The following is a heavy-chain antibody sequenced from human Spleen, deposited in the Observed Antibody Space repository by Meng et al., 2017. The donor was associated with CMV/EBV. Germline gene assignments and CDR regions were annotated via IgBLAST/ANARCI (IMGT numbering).Heavy chain of an antibody. Sequence: GGSLRLSCAASGFTFSSFAMNWVRQAPGKGLEWVSALSGSGASTYYADSVKGRFTISRDNSKNTLYLQMNSLRAEDTAVYYCASGLRGYDKTAGYYYYGMDVWGQGTTVTVSS. J-gene: IGHJ6*02. CDR1: GFTFSSFA. CDR3: ASGLRGYDKTAGYYYYGMDV. CDR2: LSGSGAST. D-gene: IGHD5-12*01. V-gene: IGHV3-23*01.